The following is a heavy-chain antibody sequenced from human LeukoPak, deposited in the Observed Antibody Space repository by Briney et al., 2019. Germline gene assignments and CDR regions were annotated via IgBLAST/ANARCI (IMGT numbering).Heavy chain of an antibody. CDR1: GASIGSYY. J-gene: IGHJ4*02. Sequence: PSETLSLTCTASGASIGSYYWSWIRQPPGRGLEWIAYMYYSGSTNYNPSLKSRVTISLDTSKNQFSLKLRSVTAADTAVYHCARDGLAFDYWGQGTLVTVSS. CDR3: ARDGLAFDY. V-gene: IGHV4-59*01. CDR2: MYYSGST.